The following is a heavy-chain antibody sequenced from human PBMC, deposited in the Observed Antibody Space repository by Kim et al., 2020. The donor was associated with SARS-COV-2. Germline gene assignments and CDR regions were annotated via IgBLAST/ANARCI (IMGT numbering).Heavy chain of an antibody. CDR1: GFTFSSYG. J-gene: IGHJ4*02. Sequence: GGSLRLSCAASGFTFSSYGMHWVRQAPGKGLEWVAVISYDGSQKKYADSVKGRFTISRDNSKNTLYLQMNSLKAEDTAVYYCEGRWEEFDYWGQGTLVTVSS. CDR2: ISYDGSQK. D-gene: IGHD1-26*01. CDR3: EGRWEEFDY. V-gene: IGHV3-30*03.